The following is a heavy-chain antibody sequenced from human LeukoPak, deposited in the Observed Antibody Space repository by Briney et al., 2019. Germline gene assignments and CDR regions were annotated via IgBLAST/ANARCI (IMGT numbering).Heavy chain of an antibody. CDR1: GGTFSSYA. Sequence: GASVKVSCKASGGTFSSYAISWVRQAPGQGLEWMGGIIPIFGTANYAQKFQGRVTITADESTSTAYMELSSLRSEDTAVYYCARDGGHYYDSSGSNYYYYYYMDVWGKGTTVTISS. V-gene: IGHV1-69*13. J-gene: IGHJ6*03. CDR2: IIPIFGTA. D-gene: IGHD3-22*01. CDR3: ARDGGHYYDSSGSNYYYYYYMDV.